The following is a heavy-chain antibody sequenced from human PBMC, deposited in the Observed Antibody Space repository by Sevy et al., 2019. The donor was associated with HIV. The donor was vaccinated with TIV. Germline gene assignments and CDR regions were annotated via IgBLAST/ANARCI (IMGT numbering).Heavy chain of an antibody. CDR2: IIPIFGTA. Sequence: ASVKVSCKASGGTFSSYAISWVRQAPGQGLEWMGVIIPIFGTANYAQRFQGRVTITADESTSTAYMELSSLRSEDTAVYYCARAPEALSSGWHYFDYWGQGTLVTVSS. CDR3: ARAPEALSSGWHYFDY. J-gene: IGHJ4*02. CDR1: GGTFSSYA. V-gene: IGHV1-69*13. D-gene: IGHD6-19*01.